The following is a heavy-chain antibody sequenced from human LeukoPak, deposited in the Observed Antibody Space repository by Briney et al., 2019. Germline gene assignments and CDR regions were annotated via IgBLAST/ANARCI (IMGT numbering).Heavy chain of an antibody. Sequence: GGSLRLSCVASGFTFTNYGMNWVRQTPGKGLEWVSVISSGGTTYYADSVKGRFTISRDNSKNTVSLQMNSLRAEDTAVYYCARRVVGATSVDYFDYWGQGTLVTVSS. CDR2: ISSGGTT. D-gene: IGHD1-26*01. V-gene: IGHV3-66*04. CDR1: GFTFTNYG. J-gene: IGHJ4*02. CDR3: ARRVVGATSVDYFDY.